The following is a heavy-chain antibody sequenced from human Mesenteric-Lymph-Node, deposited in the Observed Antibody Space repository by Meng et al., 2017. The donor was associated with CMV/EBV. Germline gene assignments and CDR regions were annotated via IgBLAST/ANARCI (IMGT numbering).Heavy chain of an antibody. J-gene: IGHJ6*02. CDR2: ISSSSSYI. Sequence: GGSLRLSCAASGFAVTNTHMSWVRQAPGKGLEWVSSISSSSSYIYYADSVKGRFTISRDNAKNSLYLQMNSLRAEDTAVYYCARGSVVVVPAALTTGNYYYGMDVWGQGTTVTVSS. D-gene: IGHD2-2*01. V-gene: IGHV3-21*01. CDR3: ARGSVVVVPAALTTGNYYYGMDV. CDR1: GFAVTNTH.